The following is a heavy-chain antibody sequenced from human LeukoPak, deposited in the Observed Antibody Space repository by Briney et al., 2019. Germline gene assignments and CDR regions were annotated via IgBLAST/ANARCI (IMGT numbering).Heavy chain of an antibody. D-gene: IGHD3-10*01. Sequence: ASVKVSCKASGYTFTSYYMHWVRQAPAQGLEWMGIINPSGGSTSYAQKFQGRVTMTRDTSTSTVYMELSSLRSEDTAVYYCARDMVRGVIAYWGQGTLVTVSS. CDR2: INPSGGST. CDR3: ARDMVRGVIAY. CDR1: GYTFTSYY. V-gene: IGHV1-46*01. J-gene: IGHJ4*02.